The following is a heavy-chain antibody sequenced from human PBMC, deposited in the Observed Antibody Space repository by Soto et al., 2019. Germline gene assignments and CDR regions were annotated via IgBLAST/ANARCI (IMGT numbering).Heavy chain of an antibody. CDR2: IFPLTDIP. CDR3: ARGPLVVLNYFES. V-gene: IGHV1-69*04. J-gene: IGHJ4*02. Sequence: PVKVSLKASGGTFRNYPINWVRQAPGQGLEWMGSIFPLTDIPDYAQNFQARLTISADKSTSTAYMELSSLTSDDTAMYFCARGPLVVLNYFESWGQGTLVTVSS. CDR1: GGTFRNYP.